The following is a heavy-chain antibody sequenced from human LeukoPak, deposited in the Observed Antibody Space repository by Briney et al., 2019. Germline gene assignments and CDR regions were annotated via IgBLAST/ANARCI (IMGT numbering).Heavy chain of an antibody. CDR1: GFTVSSNS. V-gene: IGHV3-53*01. CDR3: ARRAGAYSHPSTY. Sequence: GGSLRLSCTVSGFTVSSNSMSWVRQAPGKGLEWVSFICSDNTRYSDSVKGRSPISRDNSKNPLYLQMNSLGAEDPAVYYCARRAGAYSHPSTYWGQGCLVTVSS. D-gene: IGHD4/OR15-4a*01. CDR2: ICSDNT. J-gene: IGHJ4*02.